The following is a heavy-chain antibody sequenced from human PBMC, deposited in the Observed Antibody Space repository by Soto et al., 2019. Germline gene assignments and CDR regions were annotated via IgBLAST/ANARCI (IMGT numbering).Heavy chain of an antibody. Sequence: GSLRLSCAASGFTFSSYAMSWIRQAPGKGLEWVSFISSSSSYTNYADSVKGRFTISRDNAKNSLFLQMNSLRAEDTAVYYCARDYVRARYWGQGTLVTVSS. D-gene: IGHD3-16*01. CDR3: ARDYVRARY. J-gene: IGHJ4*02. V-gene: IGHV3-11*06. CDR2: ISSSSSYT. CDR1: GFTFSSYA.